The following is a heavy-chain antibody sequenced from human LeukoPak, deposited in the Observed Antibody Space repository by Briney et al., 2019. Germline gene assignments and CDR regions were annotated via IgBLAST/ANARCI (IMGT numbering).Heavy chain of an antibody. CDR3: ARDSPHSIAVAGTGFDY. V-gene: IGHV4-4*07. CDR1: GGSISSYY. CDR2: IYTSGYT. D-gene: IGHD6-19*01. J-gene: IGHJ4*02. Sequence: SETLSLTCTVSGGSISSYYWSWIRQPAGKGLEWIGRIYTSGYTNYNPSLKSRVTISVDSSKNQFSLKLSSVTAADTAVYYCARDSPHSIAVAGTGFDYWGQGTLVTVSS.